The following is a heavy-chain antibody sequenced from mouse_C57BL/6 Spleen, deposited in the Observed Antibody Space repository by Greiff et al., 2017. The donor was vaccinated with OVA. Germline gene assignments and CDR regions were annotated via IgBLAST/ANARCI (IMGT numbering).Heavy chain of an antibody. Sequence: VQLQQSGPELVKPGASVKISCKASGYSFTGYYMNWVKQSPEKSLEWIGEINPSTGGTTYNPKFKAKATLTVDKSSSAAYMQLKSLSSEDSSVYYCAIMRLYDSNYVYFDDWGQGTTLTVSS. CDR3: AIMRLYDSNYVYFDD. D-gene: IGHD2-5*01. V-gene: IGHV1-42*01. CDR1: GYSFTGYY. CDR2: INPSTGGT. J-gene: IGHJ2*01.